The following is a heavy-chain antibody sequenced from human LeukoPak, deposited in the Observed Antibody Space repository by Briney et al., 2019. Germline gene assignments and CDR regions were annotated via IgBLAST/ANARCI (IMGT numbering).Heavy chain of an antibody. CDR1: GFTFSSYS. Sequence: GGSLRLSCAASGFTFSSYSMNWVRQAPGKGLEWVSSISSSSSYIYYADSVKGRFTISRDNSKNTLYLQMNSLRAEDTAVYYCAKGGRSPLYYFDYWGQGTLVTVSS. D-gene: IGHD3-16*01. CDR2: ISSSSSYI. CDR3: AKGGRSPLYYFDY. J-gene: IGHJ4*02. V-gene: IGHV3-21*04.